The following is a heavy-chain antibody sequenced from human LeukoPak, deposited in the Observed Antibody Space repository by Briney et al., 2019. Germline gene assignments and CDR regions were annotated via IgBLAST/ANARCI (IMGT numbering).Heavy chain of an antibody. J-gene: IGHJ6*03. V-gene: IGHV3-7*01. CDR3: ARDRPQTKRILGATTNYYYYYYMDV. CDR1: GFTFSSYW. D-gene: IGHD1-26*01. Sequence: GGSLRLSCAASGFTFSSYWMSWVRQAPGKGLEWVANIKQDGSEKYYVDSVKGRFTISRDNAKNSLYLQMNSLRAEDTAVYYCARDRPQTKRILGATTNYYYYYYMDVWGKGTTVTIS. CDR2: IKQDGSEK.